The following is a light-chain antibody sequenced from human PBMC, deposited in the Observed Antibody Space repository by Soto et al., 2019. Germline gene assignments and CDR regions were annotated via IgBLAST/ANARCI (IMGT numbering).Light chain of an antibody. CDR1: SGYSTYA. J-gene: IGLJ3*02. CDR3: QSLGTGIQV. CDR2: INYDGTH. Sequence: QPVLTQSPSASASLGASVKLTCTLSSGYSTYAIAWHQQQSEKGPRFLMKINYDGTHSKGDGFFDRFSGSSSGAERHLTISSLQSEDEADYYCQSLGTGIQVFGGGTQLPVL. V-gene: IGLV4-69*01.